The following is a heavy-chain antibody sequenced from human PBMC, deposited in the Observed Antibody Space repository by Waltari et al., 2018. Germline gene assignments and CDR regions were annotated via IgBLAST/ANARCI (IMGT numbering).Heavy chain of an antibody. J-gene: IGHJ6*03. CDR3: ARGRGVYCSGGSCYPPYYYYYYMDV. CDR1: GGSFSGYY. V-gene: IGHV4-34*01. Sequence: QVQLQQWGAGLLKPSETLSLTCAVYGGSFSGYYWSWIRQPPGKGLEWIGEINHSGSTNNNPSLKSRVTISVDTSKNQFSLKLSSVTAADTAVYYCARGRGVYCSGGSCYPPYYYYYYMDVWGKGTTVTVSS. D-gene: IGHD2-15*01. CDR2: INHSGST.